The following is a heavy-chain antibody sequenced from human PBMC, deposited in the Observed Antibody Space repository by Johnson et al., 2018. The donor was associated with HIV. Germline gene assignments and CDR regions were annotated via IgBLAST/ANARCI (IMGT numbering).Heavy chain of an antibody. CDR3: AGRSLVGQLGDDAFDI. CDR1: GFTFSDYY. J-gene: IGHJ3*02. CDR2: ISSSGSTI. D-gene: IGHD6-6*01. Sequence: VQLVESGGGLVKPGGSLRLSCAASGFTFSDYYMSWIRQAPGKGLEWVSYISSSGSTIYYADSVKGRFTISRDNAKNSLYLQMNSLRSEDTAVYYCAGRSLVGQLGDDAFDIWGQGTMVTVSS. V-gene: IGHV3-11*04.